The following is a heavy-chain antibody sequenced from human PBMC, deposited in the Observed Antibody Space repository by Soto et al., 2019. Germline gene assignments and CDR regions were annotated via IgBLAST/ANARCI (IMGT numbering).Heavy chain of an antibody. D-gene: IGHD1-26*01. CDR2: ITGSGITT. Sequence: EVQLLESGGGLVQPGGSLRLSCVASGFTFSIYSMTWVRQAPGKGLEWVSLITGSGITTYYADAVKGRFTISRDNSKKTRFLQMNGLSAEQKAVYYLSKAVSGSRRYFDFRGPGNLVTRSS. CDR3: SKAVSGSRRYFDF. V-gene: IGHV3-23*01. J-gene: IGHJ4*02. CDR1: GFTFSIYS.